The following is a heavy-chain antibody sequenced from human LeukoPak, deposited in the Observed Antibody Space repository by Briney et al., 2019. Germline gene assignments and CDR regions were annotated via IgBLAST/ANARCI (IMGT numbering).Heavy chain of an antibody. J-gene: IGHJ4*02. CDR1: GFTFGDYA. CDR2: INHSGST. D-gene: IGHD4-23*01. CDR3: ARLLVRWQITSKESSDY. Sequence: GSLRLSCTASGFTFGDYAMSWIRQPPGKGLEWIGEINHSGSTNYNPSLKSRVTISVDTSKNQFSLKLSSVTAADTAVYYCARLLVRWQITSKESSDYWGQGTLVTVSS. V-gene: IGHV4-34*01.